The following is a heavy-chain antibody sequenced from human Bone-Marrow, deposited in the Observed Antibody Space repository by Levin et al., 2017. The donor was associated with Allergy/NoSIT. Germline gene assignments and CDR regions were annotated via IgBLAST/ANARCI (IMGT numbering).Heavy chain of an antibody. Sequence: ASVKVSCKTSGYTFSDFDIIWVRQASGQGLEWMGWMNRLSGNTGFSQKFRGRVTMTGDPSINTAYMELNSLSSEDTALYYCERAFRRHLLSDYWGQGTLVTVSS. CDR1: GYTFSDFD. J-gene: IGHJ4*02. CDR3: ERAFRRHLLSDY. D-gene: IGHD1-26*01. V-gene: IGHV1-8*01. CDR2: MNRLSGNT.